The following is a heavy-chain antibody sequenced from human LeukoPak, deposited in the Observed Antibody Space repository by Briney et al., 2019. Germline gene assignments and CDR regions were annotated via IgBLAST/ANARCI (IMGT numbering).Heavy chain of an antibody. J-gene: IGHJ6*03. CDR3: AVGSIAARYYYYMDV. Sequence: ASVKVSCKASGGTFSSYAISWVRQAPGQGLEWMGGIIPIFGTANYAQKFQGRVTITTDESTSTAYMELSSLRSEDTAVYYCAVGSIAARYYYYMDVWGKGTTVTVSS. V-gene: IGHV1-69*05. D-gene: IGHD6-6*01. CDR2: IIPIFGTA. CDR1: GGTFSSYA.